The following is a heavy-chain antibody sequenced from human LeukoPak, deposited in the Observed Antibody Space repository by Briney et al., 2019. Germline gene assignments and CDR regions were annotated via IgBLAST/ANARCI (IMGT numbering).Heavy chain of an antibody. V-gene: IGHV3-43*02. CDR3: AKDSGYTSGWYEYFQH. D-gene: IGHD6-19*01. J-gene: IGHJ1*01. CDR1: GFTFDDSA. Sequence: GGSLRLSCAASGFTFDDSAMHWVRQAPGKGLEWVSLISGDGSSTYYTDSVKGRFTISRDNSKNSLYLQMNSLTTEDTALYYCAKDSGYTSGWYEYFQHWGQGTLVTV. CDR2: ISGDGSST.